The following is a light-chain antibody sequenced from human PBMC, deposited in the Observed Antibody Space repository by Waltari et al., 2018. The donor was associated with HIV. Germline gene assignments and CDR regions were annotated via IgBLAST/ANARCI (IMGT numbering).Light chain of an antibody. CDR1: SSNIGNNY. Sequence: QSVLTQPPSVSAAPGQKVTISCSGSSSNIGNNYVSWYQQLPGTAPKLLIYDNKKRPSGIPDRFSGSKSGTSATLGITGLQTGDEADDYCGTWDSSLSAWVFGGGTKLTVL. CDR3: GTWDSSLSAWV. V-gene: IGLV1-51*01. J-gene: IGLJ3*02. CDR2: DNK.